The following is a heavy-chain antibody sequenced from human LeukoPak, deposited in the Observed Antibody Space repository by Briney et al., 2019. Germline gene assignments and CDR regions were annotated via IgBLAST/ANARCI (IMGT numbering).Heavy chain of an antibody. Sequence: GESLKISCKGSGYSFTSYWIGWVRQMPGKGLEWMGLIYPGDSDTRYSPSFQGQVTISADKSISTAYLQWSSLKASDTAMYYCARGLEMATITGVFDYWGQGTLVTVSS. CDR2: IYPGDSDT. D-gene: IGHD5-24*01. J-gene: IGHJ4*02. CDR1: GYSFTSYW. CDR3: ARGLEMATITGVFDY. V-gene: IGHV5-51*01.